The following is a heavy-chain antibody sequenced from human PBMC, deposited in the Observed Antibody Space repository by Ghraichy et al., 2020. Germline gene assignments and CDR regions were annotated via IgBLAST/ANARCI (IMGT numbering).Heavy chain of an antibody. CDR2: IKEDGSEI. V-gene: IGHV3-7*03. Sequence: SCAASGFTFSSSWMTWVRQAPGKGLEWVANIKEDGSEIHYVDSVKGRFAISRDNAKNSLFLQMNSLRADDTAVYYCAKIYASGSYCRWFAYWGQGTLVTVSS. CDR3: AKIYASGSYCRWFAY. J-gene: IGHJ4*02. CDR1: GFTFSSSW. D-gene: IGHD3-10*01.